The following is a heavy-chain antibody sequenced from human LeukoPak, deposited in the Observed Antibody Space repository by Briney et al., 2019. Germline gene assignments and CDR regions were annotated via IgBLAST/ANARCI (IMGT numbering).Heavy chain of an antibody. Sequence: QPGRSLRLSCVASGFTFSRYGIHWVRQAPGKGLEWVAVISYDGSTKYYADSVRGRFTISRDNSKNTLYLQMNSLRAEDTAVYYCAKDFGELLYGDSFDIWGQGTMVTVSS. V-gene: IGHV3-30*18. J-gene: IGHJ3*02. CDR2: ISYDGSTK. CDR3: AKDFGELLYGDSFDI. D-gene: IGHD3-10*01. CDR1: GFTFSRYG.